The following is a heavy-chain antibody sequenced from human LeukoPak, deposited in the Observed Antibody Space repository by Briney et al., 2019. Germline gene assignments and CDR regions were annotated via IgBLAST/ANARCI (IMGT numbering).Heavy chain of an antibody. J-gene: IGHJ4*02. CDR1: GGSVSSYY. Sequence: SETLSLTCTVSGGSVSSYYWNWIRQPPGKGLEWIGYIYYSGSTNYNPSPRRRVTISVDTSKNQFSLKLSSVTAADTAVYYCARGWASGSYYNYWGQGTLVTVSS. CDR3: ARGWASGSYYNY. CDR2: IYYSGST. D-gene: IGHD1-26*01. V-gene: IGHV4-59*02.